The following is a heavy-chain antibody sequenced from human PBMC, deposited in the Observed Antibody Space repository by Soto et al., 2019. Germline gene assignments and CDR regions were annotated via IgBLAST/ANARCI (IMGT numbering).Heavy chain of an antibody. CDR3: ARDIVATISYYYYYMDV. CDR1: GFTFSDYY. Sequence: GGSLRLSCAASGFTFSDYYMSWIRQAPGKGLEWVSYISSSGSTIYYADSVKGRFTISRDNAKNSLYLQMNSLRAEDTAVYYCARDIVATISYYYYYMDVWGKGTTVTVSS. D-gene: IGHD5-12*01. J-gene: IGHJ6*03. V-gene: IGHV3-11*01. CDR2: ISSSGSTI.